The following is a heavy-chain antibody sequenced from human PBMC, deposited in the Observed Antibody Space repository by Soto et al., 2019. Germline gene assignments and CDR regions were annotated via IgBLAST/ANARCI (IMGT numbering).Heavy chain of an antibody. CDR1: GFTFSSYA. J-gene: IGHJ4*02. CDR3: AKDHRSGLHLYYFDY. D-gene: IGHD5-12*01. CDR2: ISGSGGST. V-gene: IGHV3-23*01. Sequence: GGSLRLSCAASGFTFSSYAMSWVRQAPGKGLEWVSAISGSGGSTYYADSVKGRFTISRDNSKNTLYLQMNSLRAEDTAVYYCAKDHRSGLHLYYFDYWGQGTLVTVSS.